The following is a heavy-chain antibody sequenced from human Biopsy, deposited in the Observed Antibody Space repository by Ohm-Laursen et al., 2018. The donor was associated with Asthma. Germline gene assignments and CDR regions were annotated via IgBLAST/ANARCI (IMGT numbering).Heavy chain of an antibody. CDR3: AKDRSGTWYGFDY. CDR2: ISGNSGIT. CDR1: GFTFRAHA. V-gene: IGHV3-23*01. Sequence: GSLRLSCAASGFTFRAHAMSWVRQAPGKGLEWVSTISGNSGITYYADSVKGRFTISRDNSQNTLYLHMDSLSAEDTAVYYCAKDRSGTWYGFDYCGQGTLVTVSS. J-gene: IGHJ4*02. D-gene: IGHD6-13*01.